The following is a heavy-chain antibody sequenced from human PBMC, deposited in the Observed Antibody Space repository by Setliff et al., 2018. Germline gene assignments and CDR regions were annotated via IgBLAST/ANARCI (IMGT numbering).Heavy chain of an antibody. Sequence: PSETLSLTCTVSGGSISSYYWSWIRQPPGKGLEWIGYIYYSGSTNYNPSLKSRVTISVDTSKNQFSLKLSSVTAADTAVYYCARGEGGSYLGAYYYYYMDVWGQGTLVTVSS. CDR3: ARGEGGSYLGAYYYYYMDV. CDR2: IYYSGST. V-gene: IGHV4-59*12. D-gene: IGHD1-26*01. J-gene: IGHJ6*03. CDR1: GGSISSYY.